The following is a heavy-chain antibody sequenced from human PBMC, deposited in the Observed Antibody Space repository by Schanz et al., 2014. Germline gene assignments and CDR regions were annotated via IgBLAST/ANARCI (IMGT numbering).Heavy chain of an antibody. Sequence: EVQLAESGGGLVQPGGSLRLSCAASTFTFSSDWMSWVRQAPGKGLEWVANIKKDGSEKYYVDSVKGRFTISRDNAKNTLYLQMNSLRAEDTAVYFYAKIERNEDWGQGTLVTVSS. CDR1: TFTFSSDW. D-gene: IGHD1-1*01. J-gene: IGHJ4*02. CDR3: AKIERNED. V-gene: IGHV3-7*05. CDR2: IKKDGSEK.